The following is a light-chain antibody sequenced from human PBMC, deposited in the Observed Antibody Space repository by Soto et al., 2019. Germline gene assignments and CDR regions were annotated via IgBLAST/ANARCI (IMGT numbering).Light chain of an antibody. Sequence: SYELTQPPSVSVAPGKTARITCGGNNIGSKSVHWYQQKPGQAPVLVIYYDSDRPSGIPERFSGSNSGNTATLTISRVEAGDEADYYCQVWDSSSDHPNVVFGGGTKLPS. J-gene: IGLJ2*01. CDR2: YDS. CDR1: NIGSKS. CDR3: QVWDSSSDHPNVV. V-gene: IGLV3-21*04.